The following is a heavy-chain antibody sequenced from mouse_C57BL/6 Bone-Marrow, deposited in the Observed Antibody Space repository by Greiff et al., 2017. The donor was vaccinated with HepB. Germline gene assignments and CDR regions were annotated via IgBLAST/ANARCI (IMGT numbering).Heavy chain of an antibody. CDR3: VRDDYLLYYYAMDY. CDR2: IRSKSSNYAT. J-gene: IGHJ4*01. V-gene: IGHV10-3*01. CDR1: GFTFNTYA. Sequence: DVQLVESGGGLVQPKGSLKLSCAASGFTFNTYAMHWVRQAPGKGLEWVARIRSKSSNYATYYADSVKDRFTISRDDSQSMLYLQMNNLKTEDTAMYYCVRDDYLLYYYAMDYWGQGTSVTVSS. D-gene: IGHD2-4*01.